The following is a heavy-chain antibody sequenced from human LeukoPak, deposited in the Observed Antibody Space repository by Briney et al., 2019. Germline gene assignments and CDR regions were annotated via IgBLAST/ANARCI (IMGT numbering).Heavy chain of an antibody. CDR1: GFTFSSYG. Sequence: GGSLRLSCAASGFTFSSYGMHWVRQAPAKGLEGVAFIRYDGSNKYYADSVKGRFTISRDNSNNTLYLQMNSLRAEDTAVYYCAKDLSRGSYKLTPYYFDYWGQGTLVTVSS. J-gene: IGHJ4*02. CDR3: AKDLSRGSYKLTPYYFDY. V-gene: IGHV3-30*02. D-gene: IGHD1-26*01. CDR2: IRYDGSNK.